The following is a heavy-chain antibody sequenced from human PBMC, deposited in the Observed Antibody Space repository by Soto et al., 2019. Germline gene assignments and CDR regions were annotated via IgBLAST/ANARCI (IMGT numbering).Heavy chain of an antibody. CDR2: ISAYNGNT. D-gene: IGHD6-13*01. V-gene: IGHV1-18*01. Sequence: XVKVSCKASGYTFTSYGISRVRQAPGQGLEWMGWISAYNGNTNYAQKLQGRVTMTTDTSTSTAYMELRSLRYDDTAVYYCARASLIAAAVAFDPWGQGTLVTVSS. CDR1: GYTFTSYG. J-gene: IGHJ5*02. CDR3: ARASLIAAAVAFDP.